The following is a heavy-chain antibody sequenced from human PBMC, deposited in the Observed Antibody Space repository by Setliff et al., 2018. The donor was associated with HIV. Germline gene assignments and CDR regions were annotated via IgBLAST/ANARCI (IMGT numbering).Heavy chain of an antibody. V-gene: IGHV4-39*01. J-gene: IGHJ4*02. CDR3: ARQSTTSRDFDS. CDR2: LYYRGTT. Sequence: SETLSLTCTVSGGSISSSSYYWGWIRQPPGKGPEWIGSLYYRGTTYYNPSLKSRVTISTGTSNNQFSLTLSSVTAADTAVYYCARQSTTSRDFDSWGQGTLVTVSS. CDR1: GGSISSSSYY. D-gene: IGHD2-2*01.